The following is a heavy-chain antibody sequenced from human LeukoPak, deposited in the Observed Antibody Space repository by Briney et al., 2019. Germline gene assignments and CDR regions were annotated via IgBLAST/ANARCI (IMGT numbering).Heavy chain of an antibody. CDR3: TALYGGFDP. J-gene: IGHJ5*02. V-gene: IGHV3-7*01. Sequence: PGGSLRLSCAASGLTFSENFGMSWVRQAPGKGLEWLANIKSDGSGEYYVDSVKGRFTISTDSGKNSVSLQTNSLRPEDTAVYYCTALYGGFDPWGQGTLVTVSS. CDR1: GLTFSENFG. CDR2: IKSDGSGE. D-gene: IGHD2-21*02.